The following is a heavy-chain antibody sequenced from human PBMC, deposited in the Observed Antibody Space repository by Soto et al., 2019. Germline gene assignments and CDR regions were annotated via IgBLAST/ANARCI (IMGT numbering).Heavy chain of an antibody. V-gene: IGHV3-11*06. CDR3: ARVPTRYCSGGSCSY. Sequence: SVGSLRLSCAASGFTFSDYYMSWIRQAPGKGLEWVSYISSSSSYTNYADSVKGRFTISRDNAKNSLYLQMNSLRAEDTAVYYCARVPTRYCSGGSCSYWGQGTLVTVSS. J-gene: IGHJ4*02. CDR2: ISSSSSYT. CDR1: GFTFSDYY. D-gene: IGHD2-15*01.